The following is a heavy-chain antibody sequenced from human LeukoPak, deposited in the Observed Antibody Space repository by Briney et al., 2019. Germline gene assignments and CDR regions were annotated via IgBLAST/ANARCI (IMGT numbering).Heavy chain of an antibody. Sequence: GGSLRLSCAASGFTFDDYAMHWVRQAPGKGLEWVSGISWNSGSIGYADSVKGRFTISRDNAKNSLYLQMNRLRAEDTALYYCAKDLGLSTYYDILTGPNYFDYWGQGTLVTVSS. D-gene: IGHD3-9*01. CDR1: GFTFDDYA. V-gene: IGHV3-9*01. CDR3: AKDLGLSTYYDILTGPNYFDY. CDR2: ISWNSGSI. J-gene: IGHJ4*02.